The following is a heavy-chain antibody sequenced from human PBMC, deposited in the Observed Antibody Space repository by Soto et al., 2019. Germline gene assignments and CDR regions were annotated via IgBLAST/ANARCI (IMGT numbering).Heavy chain of an antibody. Sequence: QVQLQESGPGLVKPSETLSLTCRVSGGSISDDYWSWIRQPPGKRLEWIGYMYKGGSINYNPSLKSQVTFSVDTSKNQFSLKLSSVTAADTAVYYCARSYYDRSGYAVDPWGQGTLVTVSS. V-gene: IGHV4-4*09. D-gene: IGHD3-22*01. CDR3: ARSYYDRSGYAVDP. J-gene: IGHJ5*02. CDR2: MYKGGSI. CDR1: GGSISDDY.